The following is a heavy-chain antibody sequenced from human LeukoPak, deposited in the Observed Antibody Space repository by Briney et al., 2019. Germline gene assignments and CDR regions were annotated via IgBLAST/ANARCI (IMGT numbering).Heavy chain of an antibody. CDR2: IIPILGIA. D-gene: IGHD3-22*01. J-gene: IGHJ4*02. V-gene: IGHV1-69*04. Sequence: SVKVSCKASEGTFSSYAISWVRQAPGQGLEWMGRIIPILGIANYAQKFQGRVTITADKSTSTAYMELSSLRSEDTAVYYCARDTYYYDSSGYPLFDYWGQGTLVTVSS. CDR3: ARDTYYYDSSGYPLFDY. CDR1: EGTFSSYA.